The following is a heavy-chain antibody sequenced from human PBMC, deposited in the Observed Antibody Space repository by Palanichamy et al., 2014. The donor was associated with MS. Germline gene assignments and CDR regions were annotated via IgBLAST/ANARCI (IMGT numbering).Heavy chain of an antibody. D-gene: IGHD5-24*01. Sequence: EVQLVESGGGLVQPGGSLRLSCVVSGFTFRDYWMSWVRQAPGKGLEWVANINKDGSEKHYVDSVRGRFTISRDNAKNSLYLQMSSLRVEDTAVYYCARDNSGDGWYYWGQGTLVPVSP. CDR3: ARDNSGDGWYY. V-gene: IGHV3-7*03. J-gene: IGHJ4*02. CDR2: INKDGSEK. CDR1: GFTFRDYW.